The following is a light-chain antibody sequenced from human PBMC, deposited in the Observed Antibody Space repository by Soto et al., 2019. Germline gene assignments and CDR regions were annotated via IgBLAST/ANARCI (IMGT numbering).Light chain of an antibody. CDR1: NSDVGGYNY. Sequence: QSVLTQPPSASGSPGQSVTISCTGSNSDVGGYNYVSWYQQYPDKAPKLMIYEVNKRPSGVPDRFSGSKSGNTASLTVSGLKTEDEADYYCSSYAGNNKKVFGGGTKLTVL. V-gene: IGLV2-8*01. CDR2: EVN. CDR3: SSYAGNNKKV. J-gene: IGLJ2*01.